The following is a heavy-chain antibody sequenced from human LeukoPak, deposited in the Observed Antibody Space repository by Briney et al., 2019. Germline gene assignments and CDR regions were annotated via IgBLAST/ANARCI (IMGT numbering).Heavy chain of an antibody. CDR3: ARGLRDSSGWWGWFDP. D-gene: IGHD6-19*01. J-gene: IGHJ5*02. Sequence: GGSLRLSCAASEFSVGSNYMTWVRQAPGKGLEWVSLIYSGGSTYYADSVKGRFTISRDNSKNTLYLQMNSLRAEDTAVYYCARGLRDSSGWWGWFDPWGQGTLVTVSS. V-gene: IGHV3-66*01. CDR2: IYSGGST. CDR1: EFSVGSNY.